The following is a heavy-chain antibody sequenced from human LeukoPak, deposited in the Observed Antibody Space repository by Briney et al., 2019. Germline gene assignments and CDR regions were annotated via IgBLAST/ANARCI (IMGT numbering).Heavy chain of an antibody. CDR3: ARGSGSSWYGNDAFDI. J-gene: IGHJ3*02. CDR2: INPSGGST. Sequence: GASVKVSCKASGYTFTSYYMHWVRQAPGQGLEWMGIINPSGGSTSYAQKLQGRVTMTRDTSTSTVYMELSSLRSEDTAVYYCARGSGSSWYGNDAFDIWGQGTMVTVSS. D-gene: IGHD6-13*01. CDR1: GYTFTSYY. V-gene: IGHV1-46*01.